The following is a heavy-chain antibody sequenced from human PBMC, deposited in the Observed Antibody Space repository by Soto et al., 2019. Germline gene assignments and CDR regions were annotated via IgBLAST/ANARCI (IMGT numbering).Heavy chain of an antibody. CDR2: IFHDGTA. CDR1: GVVLTSGNW. Sequence: SWSRCLTCAFSGVVLTSGNWWTWVRQSPQRGLEYIGEIFHDGTANYYPSFERRVAMSVDTSRNQFSLKLTSVTAADTAVYFCARLVYDTRLNYMYFDFWGPGTLVTVS. D-gene: IGHD3-10*01. CDR3: ARLVYDTRLNYMYFDF. V-gene: IGHV4-4*02. J-gene: IGHJ4*02.